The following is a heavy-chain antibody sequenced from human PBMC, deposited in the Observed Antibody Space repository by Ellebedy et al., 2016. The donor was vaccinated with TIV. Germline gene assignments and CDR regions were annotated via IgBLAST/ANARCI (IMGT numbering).Heavy chain of an antibody. V-gene: IGHV1-69*04. J-gene: IGHJ3*02. CDR3: ARIKDYYDSSGYGDAFDI. D-gene: IGHD3-22*01. CDR2: IIPILGIA. Sequence: SVKVSCXASGGTFSSYAISWVRQAPGQGLEWMGRIIPILGIANYAQKFQGRVTITADKSTSTAYMELSSLRSEDTAVYYCARIKDYYDSSGYGDAFDIWGQGTMVTVSS. CDR1: GGTFSSYA.